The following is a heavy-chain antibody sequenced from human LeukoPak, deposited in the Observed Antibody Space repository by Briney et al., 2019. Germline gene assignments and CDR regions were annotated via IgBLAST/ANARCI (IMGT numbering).Heavy chain of an antibody. D-gene: IGHD3-22*01. V-gene: IGHV1-2*02. J-gene: IGHJ4*02. CDR2: INPNSGGT. CDR1: GYTFTGYY. CDR3: ARGGADSSGYRFDY. Sequence: ASVKVSCKASGYTFTGYYMHWVRQAPGQGLEWMGWINPNSGGTNYAQKFQGRVTMTRDTSISTAYMELSRLRSDDTAVYCCARGGADSSGYRFDYWGQGTLVTVSS.